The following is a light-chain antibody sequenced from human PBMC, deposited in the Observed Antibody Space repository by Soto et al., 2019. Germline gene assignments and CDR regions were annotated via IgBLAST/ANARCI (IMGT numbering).Light chain of an antibody. CDR3: CSYAGSYTFV. V-gene: IGLV2-11*01. CDR1: SSNVGGYNY. J-gene: IGLJ2*01. CDR2: DVS. Sequence: QCALTQPRSVSGSPGQSVTISCTGTSSNVGGYNYVSWYQQHPGKAPKLMIYDVSKRPSGVPDRFSGSKSGNTASLTISGLQAEDEADYYCCSYAGSYTFVFGGGTKLTDL.